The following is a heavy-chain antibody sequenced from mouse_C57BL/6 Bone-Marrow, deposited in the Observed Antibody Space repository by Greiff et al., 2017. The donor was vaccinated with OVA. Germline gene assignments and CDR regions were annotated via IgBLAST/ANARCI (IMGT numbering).Heavy chain of an antibody. CDR1: GYAFSSYW. Sequence: VQLQQSGAELVKPGASVKISCKASGYAFSSYWMNWVKQRPGKGLEWIGQIYPGDGDTTYNGKFKGKATLTADKSSSTAYMQLSSLTSEDSAVYFCARGGFLRKAWFADWGKGTLVTVSA. D-gene: IGHD1-1*01. CDR2: IYPGDGDT. V-gene: IGHV1-80*01. CDR3: ARGGFLRKAWFAD. J-gene: IGHJ3*01.